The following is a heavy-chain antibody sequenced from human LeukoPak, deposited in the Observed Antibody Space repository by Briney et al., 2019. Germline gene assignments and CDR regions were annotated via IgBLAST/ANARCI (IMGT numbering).Heavy chain of an antibody. D-gene: IGHD6-6*01. Sequence: GGSLRLSCAASGFRFSTYSMNWVRQAPGKGLEWVSHISSTSATKYYADSVRGRFTISRDNAQNSLYLQMNSLRAEDTAVYYCARGDSTSNIAARRFFDYWGQGTLVTVSS. CDR1: GFRFSTYS. V-gene: IGHV3-48*01. CDR2: ISSTSATK. CDR3: ARGDSTSNIAARRFFDY. J-gene: IGHJ4*02.